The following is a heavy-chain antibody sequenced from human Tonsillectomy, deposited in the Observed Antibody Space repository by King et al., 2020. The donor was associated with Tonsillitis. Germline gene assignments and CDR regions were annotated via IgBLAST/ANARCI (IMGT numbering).Heavy chain of an antibody. V-gene: IGHV1-69*12. Sequence: QLVQSGAEVKKPGSSVKVSCKASGGTFSSYAISWVRQAPGQGLEWMGGIIPIFGTANYAQKFQGRVTITADESTSTAYMELSSLRSEDTAVYYCASWGGTAYYYYYYGMDVWGQGTTVTVSS. CDR3: ASWGGTAYYYYYYGMDV. J-gene: IGHJ6*02. D-gene: IGHD3-16*01. CDR2: IIPIFGTA. CDR1: GGTFSSYA.